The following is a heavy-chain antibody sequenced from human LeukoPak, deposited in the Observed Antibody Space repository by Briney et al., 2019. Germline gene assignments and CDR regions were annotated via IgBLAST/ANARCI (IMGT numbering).Heavy chain of an antibody. CDR2: INPNSGGT. Sequence: ASVKVSCKASGYTFTSYYMHWVRQAPGPGLEWMGRINPNSGGTNYAQKFQGRVTMTRDTSISTAYMELSRLRSDDTAVYYCARDPRITIFGVGTDSDYNWFDPWGQGTLVTVSS. V-gene: IGHV1-2*06. CDR1: GYTFTSYY. D-gene: IGHD3-3*01. J-gene: IGHJ5*02. CDR3: ARDPRITIFGVGTDSDYNWFDP.